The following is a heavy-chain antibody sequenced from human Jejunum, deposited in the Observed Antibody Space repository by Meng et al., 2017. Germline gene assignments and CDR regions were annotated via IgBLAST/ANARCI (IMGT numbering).Heavy chain of an antibody. D-gene: IGHD3-10*01. CDR1: GGTFSTSI. CDR2: IIPVLGLV. CDR3: SREKGRGDFQY. V-gene: IGHV1-69*04. J-gene: IGHJ1*01. Sequence: SVKVSCKASGGTFSTSIFSWVRQAPGQGLEWMGRIIPVLGLVNYAQKFQGRVTFTADKSTSTAYMGLSSLGSEDTAVYYCSREKGRGDFQYWGQGTLVTVSS.